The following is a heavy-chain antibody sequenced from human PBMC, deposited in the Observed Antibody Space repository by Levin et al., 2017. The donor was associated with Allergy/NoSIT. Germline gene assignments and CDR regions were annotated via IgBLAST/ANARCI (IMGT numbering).Heavy chain of an antibody. CDR1: GGSISDDSYY. J-gene: IGHJ6*02. Sequence: GSLRLSCTVSGGSISDDSYYWDWVRQPPGKGLEWVGSIYYDGSAHYNPSLKTRLTISVDTSKNQFSLRVNSVTAADTAVDYCAGEPNSPYYYHYGLDVWGPGTTVTVSS. V-gene: IGHV4-39*07. D-gene: IGHD2/OR15-2a*01. CDR2: IYYDGSA. CDR3: AGEPNSPYYYHYGLDV.